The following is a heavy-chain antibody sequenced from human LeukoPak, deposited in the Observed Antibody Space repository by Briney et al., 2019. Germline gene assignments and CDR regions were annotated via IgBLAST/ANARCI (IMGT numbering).Heavy chain of an antibody. Sequence: SETLSLTCTVSGGSISSGSYYWSWIRQPAGKGLEWIGRIYTSGSTNYNPSLKSRVTISVDKSKNQFSLKLSSVTAADTAVYYCARDIGGSYSTWGQGTLVTVSS. V-gene: IGHV4-61*02. D-gene: IGHD1-26*01. CDR3: ARDIGGSYST. J-gene: IGHJ5*02. CDR2: IYTSGST. CDR1: GGSISSGSYY.